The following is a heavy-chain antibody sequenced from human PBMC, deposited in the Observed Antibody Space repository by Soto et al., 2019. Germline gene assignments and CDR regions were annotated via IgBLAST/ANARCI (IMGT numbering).Heavy chain of an antibody. CDR2: ISGSSSSYI. D-gene: IGHD1-26*01. CDR1: GFTFSSYS. J-gene: IGHJ4*02. Sequence: EVQLVESGGGLVKPGGSLRLSCAASGFTFSSYSMNWVRQAPGKGLEWVSSISGSSSSYIYYADSVKGRFTISRDNAKNSLYLQMNSLRAADTAVYYCARDDFLHSGSYHFDYWGQGTLVTVSS. CDR3: ARDDFLHSGSYHFDY. V-gene: IGHV3-21*01.